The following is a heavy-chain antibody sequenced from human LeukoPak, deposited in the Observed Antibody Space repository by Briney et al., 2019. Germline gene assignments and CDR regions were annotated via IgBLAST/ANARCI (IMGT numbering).Heavy chain of an antibody. J-gene: IGHJ4*02. CDR1: GFTFSTYA. Sequence: GGSLRLSCAASGFTFSTYAMHWVRQAPGKGLEWVAVTSYDGSNKYYADSVKGRFTISRDNSKNTLYLQMNSLRAEDTAVYYCAREGIAAVCFDYWGQGTLVTVSS. CDR3: AREGIAAVCFDY. CDR2: TSYDGSNK. V-gene: IGHV3-30-3*01. D-gene: IGHD6-13*01.